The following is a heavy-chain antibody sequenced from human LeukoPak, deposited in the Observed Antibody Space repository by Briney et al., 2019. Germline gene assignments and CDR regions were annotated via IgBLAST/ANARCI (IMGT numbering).Heavy chain of an antibody. J-gene: IGHJ4*02. D-gene: IGHD3-22*01. V-gene: IGHV3-23*01. CDR1: GFTFSSYA. CDR3: AKGGYGSSGYYYADY. CDR2: ISGSGGST. Sequence: GGSLRLSCAASGFTFSSYAMSWVRQAPGKGLEWVSAISGSGGSTYYADSVKGRFTISRDNSKNTLYLQMNSLRAEDTAVYYCAKGGYGSSGYYYADYWGQGTLVTVSS.